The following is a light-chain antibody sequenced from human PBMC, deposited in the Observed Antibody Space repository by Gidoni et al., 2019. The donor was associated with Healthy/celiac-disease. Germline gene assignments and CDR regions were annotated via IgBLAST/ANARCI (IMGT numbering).Light chain of an antibody. CDR1: QSISSY. V-gene: IGKV1-39*01. CDR3: QKSYSTPRT. J-gene: IGKJ1*01. CDR2: AAS. Sequence: DIQMTPSPSSLSASVGDRVTITCRSSQSISSYLNWYQQKTGKAPKLLIYAASSLQSGGTSRFSGSGSGTDFTLTIRSLQPEDFATYYWQKSYSTPRTVGQGTKVEIK.